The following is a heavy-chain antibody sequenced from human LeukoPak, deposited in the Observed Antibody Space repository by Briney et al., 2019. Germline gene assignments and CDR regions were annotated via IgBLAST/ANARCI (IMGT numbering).Heavy chain of an antibody. V-gene: IGHV4-39*07. CDR1: GGSISSNNYY. CDR2: IYYSGST. CDR3: ARENTGSYREFDY. D-gene: IGHD1-26*01. J-gene: IGHJ4*02. Sequence: SETLSLTCTVSGGSISSNNYYWGWIRQPPGKGLEWIGSIYYSGSTYYNPSLKSRVTISVDTSKNQFSLRLSSVTAADTAVFYCARENTGSYREFDYWGQGTLVTVSS.